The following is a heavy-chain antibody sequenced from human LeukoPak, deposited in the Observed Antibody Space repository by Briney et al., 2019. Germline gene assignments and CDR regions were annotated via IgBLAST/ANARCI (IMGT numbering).Heavy chain of an antibody. Sequence: ASVKVSCKASGYTFTGYYMHWVRQAPGQGPEWMGWINPNSGGTNYAQKFQGRVTMTRDTSISTAYMELSRLRSDDTAVYYCARDSGEMATIMNFDYWGQGTLVTVSS. J-gene: IGHJ4*02. D-gene: IGHD5-24*01. CDR2: INPNSGGT. V-gene: IGHV1-2*02. CDR1: GYTFTGYY. CDR3: ARDSGEMATIMNFDY.